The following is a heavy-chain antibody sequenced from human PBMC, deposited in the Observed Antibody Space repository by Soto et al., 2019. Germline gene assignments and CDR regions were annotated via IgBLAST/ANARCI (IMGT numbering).Heavy chain of an antibody. V-gene: IGHV1-69*13. D-gene: IGHD3-22*01. J-gene: IGHJ3*02. CDR1: GGTFSSYA. Sequence: SVKVSCKASGGTFSSYAISWVRQAPGQGLEWMGGIIPIFGTANYAQKFQGRVTITADESTSTAYMELSSLRSEDTAVYYCARGWTRYYYDSSGYGDAFDIWGQGTMVTVSS. CDR3: ARGWTRYYYDSSGYGDAFDI. CDR2: IIPIFGTA.